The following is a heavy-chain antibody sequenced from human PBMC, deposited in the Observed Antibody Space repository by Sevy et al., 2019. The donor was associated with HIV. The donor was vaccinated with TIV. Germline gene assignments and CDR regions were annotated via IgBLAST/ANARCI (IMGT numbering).Heavy chain of an antibody. Sequence: GGSLRLSCAASGFTFSSYGMHWVRQAPGKGLEWVAVISYDGSNKYYADSVKGRFTISRDNSKNTLYLQMNSLRAEDTAVYYCAKGQWETETYYLDYWGQGPLFTVSS. CDR1: GFTFSSYG. J-gene: IGHJ4*02. CDR2: ISYDGSNK. V-gene: IGHV3-30*18. CDR3: AKGQWETETYYLDY. D-gene: IGHD1-26*01.